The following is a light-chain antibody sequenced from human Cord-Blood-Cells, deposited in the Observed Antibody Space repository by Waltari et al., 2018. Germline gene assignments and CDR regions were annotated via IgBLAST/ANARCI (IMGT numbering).Light chain of an antibody. CDR3: NSRDSSGNHLV. CDR1: SLRSYY. CDR2: GKN. J-gene: IGLJ3*02. Sequence: SSELTQDPAVSVALGQTVRITCQGDSLRSYYASWYQQKPGQAPVLVIYGKNNRHSVIPDRFSGSSSGNTASLTSTGAQAEDEADYYCNSRDSSGNHLVFGGGTKLTVL. V-gene: IGLV3-19*01.